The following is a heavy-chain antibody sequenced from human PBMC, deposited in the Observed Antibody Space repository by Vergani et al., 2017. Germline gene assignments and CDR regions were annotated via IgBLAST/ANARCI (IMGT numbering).Heavy chain of an antibody. D-gene: IGHD2-8*01. J-gene: IGHJ5*02. Sequence: EVQLVQSGAEVKKPGESLKISCKGSGYSFTSYWIGWVRQMPGKGLEWMGIIYPGDSYTRYSPSFQGQVTISADKSISTAYLQWSSLKASDTAMYYCARLRLMKGYDNWFDPWGQGTLVTVSS. CDR1: GYSFTSYW. CDR2: IYPGDSYT. CDR3: ARLRLMKGYDNWFDP. V-gene: IGHV5-51*01.